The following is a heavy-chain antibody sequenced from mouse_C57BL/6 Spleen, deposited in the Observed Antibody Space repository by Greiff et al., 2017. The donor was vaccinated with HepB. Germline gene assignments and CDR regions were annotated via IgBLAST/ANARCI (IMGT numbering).Heavy chain of an antibody. J-gene: IGHJ4*01. V-gene: IGHV2-6*01. D-gene: IGHD1-1*01. CDR3: ARLPYGSSPLAMDY. Sequence: VMLVESGPGLVAPSQSLSITCTVSGFSLTSYGVDWVRQSPGKGLEWLGVIWGVGSTNYNSALKSRLSISKDNSKSQVFLKMNSLQTDDTAMYYCARLPYGSSPLAMDYWGQGTSVTVSS. CDR2: IWGVGST. CDR1: GFSLTSYG.